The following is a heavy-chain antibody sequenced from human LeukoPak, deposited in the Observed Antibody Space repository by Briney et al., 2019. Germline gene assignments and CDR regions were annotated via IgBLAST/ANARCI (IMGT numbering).Heavy chain of an antibody. CDR1: GASISSYY. CDR3: ARHYRFRYSSYYYYMDV. Sequence: PSETLSLTCTVSGASISSYYWNWIRQPPGKGLEWIGYIYYSGSTNYNPSLKSRVTISVDTSKNQFSLKLSSVTAADTAVYYCARHYRFRYSSYYYYMDVWGKGTTVTISS. J-gene: IGHJ6*03. V-gene: IGHV4-59*08. CDR2: IYYSGST. D-gene: IGHD6-19*01.